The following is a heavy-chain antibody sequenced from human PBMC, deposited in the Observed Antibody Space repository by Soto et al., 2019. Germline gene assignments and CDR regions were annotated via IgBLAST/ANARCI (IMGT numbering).Heavy chain of an antibody. CDR1: GGSISSGCYY. J-gene: IGHJ5*02. CDR3: ARSVDP. Sequence: QVQLQESGPGLVKPSQTLSLTCTVSGGSISSGCYYWSWLRQHPGKGREWIGYIYYSGSPYSNPSLKSRVTISVDTSKNQFSLKLSSVTAAVTAGYYCARSVDPWCQGTRVTVSS. CDR2: IYYSGSP. V-gene: IGHV4-31*03.